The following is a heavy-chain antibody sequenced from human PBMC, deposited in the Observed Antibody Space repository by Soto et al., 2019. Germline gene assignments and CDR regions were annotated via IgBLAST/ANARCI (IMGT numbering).Heavy chain of an antibody. Sequence: QVQLQESGPGLVKPSQTLSLTCTVSGGSISSGDYYWSWIRQPPGKGLEWIGYIYYSGSTYYNPSLKSRVTISVGTSKNQFSLELSSVTAADTAVYYCARVGGFGATTIDYWGQGTLVTVSS. D-gene: IGHD3-10*01. J-gene: IGHJ4*02. CDR1: GGSISSGDYY. CDR2: IYYSGST. V-gene: IGHV4-30-4*01. CDR3: ARVGGFGATTIDY.